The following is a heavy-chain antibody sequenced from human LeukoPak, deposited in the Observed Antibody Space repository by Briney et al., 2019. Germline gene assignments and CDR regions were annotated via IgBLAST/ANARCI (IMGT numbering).Heavy chain of an antibody. CDR3: ARERVGTTRDTFDI. Sequence: GSLKLSCSASGISVTDSYRSWIRQAPGKGLEWVSVLYSGGSSRYYTESVKGRFTITGDNTENTLYLQMSNVRPEDTAVYFCARERVGTTRDTFDIWGQGTTVIVSS. J-gene: IGHJ3*02. D-gene: IGHD4-17*01. CDR2: LYSGGSSR. V-gene: IGHV3-53*05. CDR1: GISVTDSY.